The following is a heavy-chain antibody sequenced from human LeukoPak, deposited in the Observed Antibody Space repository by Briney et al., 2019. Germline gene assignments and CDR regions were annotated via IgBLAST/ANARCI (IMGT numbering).Heavy chain of an antibody. CDR3: AKDRVMGYSYGNYFVY. D-gene: IGHD5-18*01. Sequence: PGGSLRLSCAASGFTFSSYGMHWVRQAPGKGLEWVAVISYDGSNKYYADSVKGRFTISRDNSKNTLYLQMNSLRAEDTAVYYCAKDRVMGYSYGNYFVYWGQGTLVTVSS. CDR1: GFTFSSYG. CDR2: ISYDGSNK. V-gene: IGHV3-30*18. J-gene: IGHJ4*02.